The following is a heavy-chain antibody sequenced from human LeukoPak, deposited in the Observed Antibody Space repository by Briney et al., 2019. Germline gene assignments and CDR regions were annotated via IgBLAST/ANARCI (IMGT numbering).Heavy chain of an antibody. D-gene: IGHD2-21*01. Sequence: GGSLRLSCAASGFTFSDYYMSWIRQAPGKGLEWVANIKQDGSEKYYVDSVKGRFTISRDNAKNSLYLQMNSLRAEDTAVYYCARYSSYYYYGMDVWGQGTTVTVSS. CDR2: IKQDGSEK. CDR3: ARYSSYYYYGMDV. V-gene: IGHV3-7*01. J-gene: IGHJ6*02. CDR1: GFTFSDYY.